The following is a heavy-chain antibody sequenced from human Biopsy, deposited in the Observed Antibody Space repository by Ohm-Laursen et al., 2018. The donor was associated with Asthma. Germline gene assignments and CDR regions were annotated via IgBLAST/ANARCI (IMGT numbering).Heavy chain of an antibody. CDR1: GFKFDDNA. D-gene: IGHD3-22*01. V-gene: IGHV3-23*01. CDR2: ISASGVRT. J-gene: IGHJ5*02. Sequence: SLRLSCAASGFKFDDNAMHWVRQAPGKGLEWVSSISASGVRTFYADSVKGRFTVSRDSSRNTLYLQLSTLRVEDTAVYFCAKITTDRQKANNWFDPWGQGTLVTVSS. CDR3: AKITTDRQKANNWFDP.